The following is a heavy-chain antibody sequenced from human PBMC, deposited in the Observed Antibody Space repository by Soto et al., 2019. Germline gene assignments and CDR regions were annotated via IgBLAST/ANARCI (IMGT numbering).Heavy chain of an antibody. D-gene: IGHD3-22*01. CDR1: GGSISSYY. J-gene: IGHJ6*02. CDR3: ARVGKGYYDRSGYYILNYYYGMDV. Sequence: SETLSLTCTVSGGSISSYYWSWIRQPPGKGLEWIRYIYYSGGTNYNPSLKSRVTISVDTSKNQFSLKLSSVTAADTAVYYCARVGKGYYDRSGYYILNYYYGMDVCGQGTTVTVSS. CDR2: IYYSGGT. V-gene: IGHV4-59*01.